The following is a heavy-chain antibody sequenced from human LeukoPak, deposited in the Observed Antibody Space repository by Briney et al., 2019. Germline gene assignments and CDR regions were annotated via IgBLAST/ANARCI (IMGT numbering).Heavy chain of an antibody. CDR2: IYPGDSDT. V-gene: IGHV5-51*01. Sequence: GESLKISCKAFGYSFSAYWIVWVRQTPGKGLEWMGIIYPGDSDTRYSPSFEGQVTLSADKSISTAYLQWSSLKASDTAMYYCARGNYGNWFDPWGQGTLVTVSS. J-gene: IGHJ5*02. D-gene: IGHD3-22*01. CDR1: GYSFSAYW. CDR3: ARGNYGNWFDP.